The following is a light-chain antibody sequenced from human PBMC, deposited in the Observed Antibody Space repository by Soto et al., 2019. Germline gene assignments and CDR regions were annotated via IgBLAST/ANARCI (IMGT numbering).Light chain of an antibody. CDR1: SSDVGSYNL. J-gene: IGLJ3*02. Sequence: QSALTQPASVSGSPGQSITISCTGTSSDVGSYNLVSWYQQHPDKAPKLMIYEASQRPSGVSNRFSGSKSGNTASLTISGLQAEDEADYYCCSYAGTSTCVFGGGTKLTVL. CDR3: CSYAGTSTCV. V-gene: IGLV2-23*01. CDR2: EAS.